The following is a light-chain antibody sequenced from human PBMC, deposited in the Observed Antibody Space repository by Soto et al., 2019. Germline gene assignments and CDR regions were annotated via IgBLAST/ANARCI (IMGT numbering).Light chain of an antibody. CDR3: RSHSSSNNYT. CDR2: EGS. CDR1: RSVVGSYNL. Sequence: QSALTQPASVSGSPGQSITISCTGTRSVVGSYNLVSWYQEHPGKAPKLMIYEGSKRPSGVSSRFSASKSGNTASLTISGLHAQDDAAYYCRSHSSSNNYTLGNGTKFTV. J-gene: IGLJ1*01. V-gene: IGLV2-23*01.